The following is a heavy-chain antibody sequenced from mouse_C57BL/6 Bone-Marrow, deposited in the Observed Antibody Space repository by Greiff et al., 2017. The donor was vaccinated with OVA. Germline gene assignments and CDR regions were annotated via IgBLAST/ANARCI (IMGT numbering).Heavy chain of an antibody. CDR1: GFTFSSYT. CDR3: ARGDYDVSFDY. CDR2: ISGGGGNT. V-gene: IGHV5-9*01. Sequence: EVQRVESGGGLVKPGGSLKLSCAASGFTFSSYTMSWVRQTPEKRLEWVATISGGGGNTYYPDSVKGRFTISRDNAKNTLYLQMSSLRSEDTALYYCARGDYDVSFDYWGQGTTLTVSS. J-gene: IGHJ2*01. D-gene: IGHD2-4*01.